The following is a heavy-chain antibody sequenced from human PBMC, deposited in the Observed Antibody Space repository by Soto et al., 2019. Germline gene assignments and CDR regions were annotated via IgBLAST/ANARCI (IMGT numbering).Heavy chain of an antibody. J-gene: IGHJ4*02. V-gene: IGHV1-46*01. CDR3: ARDPKSGSYPAEFDY. D-gene: IGHD1-26*01. Sequence: ASVQVSLKASGYTFTSYYMHWVRQAPGQGLEWMGIINPSGGSTSYAQKFQGRVTMTRDTSTSTVYMELSSLRSEDTAVYYCARDPKSGSYPAEFDYWGQGTLVTVSS. CDR1: GYTFTSYY. CDR2: INPSGGST.